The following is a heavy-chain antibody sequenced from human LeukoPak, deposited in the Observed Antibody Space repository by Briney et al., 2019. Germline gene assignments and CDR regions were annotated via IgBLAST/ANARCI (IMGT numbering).Heavy chain of an antibody. J-gene: IGHJ6*03. Sequence: PSETLSLTCTDSGGSISSYYWSWIRQPAGKGLEWIARINTSGSTNYNPSLKSRVTMSVDTSKNQFSLKLSSVTAADTAVYYCARAGGYCSSTSCTQADYYYYYMDVWGKGTTVTVSS. CDR2: INTSGST. CDR1: GGSISSYY. V-gene: IGHV4-4*07. D-gene: IGHD2-2*01. CDR3: ARAGGYCSSTSCTQADYYYYYMDV.